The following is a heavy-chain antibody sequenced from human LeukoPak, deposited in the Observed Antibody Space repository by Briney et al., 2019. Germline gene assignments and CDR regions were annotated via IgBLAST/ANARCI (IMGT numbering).Heavy chain of an antibody. D-gene: IGHD3-3*01. Sequence: GGSLRLSCAASGFTFSDYYMSWIRQAPGKGLEWVSYISSSGSTIYYADSVKGRFTISRDNAKNSLYLQMNSLRAEDTAVYYYAVAYDSDAFDIWGQGTMVTVSS. J-gene: IGHJ3*02. CDR1: GFTFSDYY. CDR2: ISSSGSTI. V-gene: IGHV3-11*01. CDR3: AVAYDSDAFDI.